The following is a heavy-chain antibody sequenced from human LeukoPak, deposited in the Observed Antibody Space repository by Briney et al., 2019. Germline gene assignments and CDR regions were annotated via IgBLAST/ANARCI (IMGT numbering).Heavy chain of an antibody. CDR2: IKSKTDGGTT. V-gene: IGHV3-15*01. CDR3: TTDLGASLRGYITMVRGVIGYFDY. Sequence: GGSLRLSCAASGFTFSNDWMSWVRQAPGKGLEWVGRIKSKTDGGTTDYAAPVKGRFTISRDDSKNTLYLQMNSLKTEDTAVYYCTTDLGASLRGYITMVRGVIGYFDYWGQGTLVTVSS. J-gene: IGHJ4*02. CDR1: GFTFSNDW. D-gene: IGHD3-10*01.